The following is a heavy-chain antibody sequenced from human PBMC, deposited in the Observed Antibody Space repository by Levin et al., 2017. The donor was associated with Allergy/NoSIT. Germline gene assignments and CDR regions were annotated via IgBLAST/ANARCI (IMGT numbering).Heavy chain of an antibody. Sequence: GGSLRLSCAASGILFSSYDMNWVRLAPGKGLEWVSSISAGGNYIYYADSVKGRFTISRDNAKNSLFLQMNSLRAEDTAVYYCASWAMYHYDRSAFDYFYYAMDVWGQGTTVTVSS. CDR2: ISAGGNYI. V-gene: IGHV3-21*01. J-gene: IGHJ6*02. CDR1: GILFSSYD. D-gene: IGHD3-22*01. CDR3: ASWAMYHYDRSAFDYFYYAMDV.